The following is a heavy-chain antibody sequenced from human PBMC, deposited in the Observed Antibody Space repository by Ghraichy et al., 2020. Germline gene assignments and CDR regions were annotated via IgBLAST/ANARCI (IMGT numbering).Heavy chain of an antibody. J-gene: IGHJ6*02. Sequence: SETLSLTCTVSGGSVSSGSYYWSWIRQPPGKGLEWIGYIYYSGSTNYNPSLKSRVTISVDTSKNQFSLKLSSVTAADTAVYYCARDPYDWVDYYYYGMDVWGQGTTVTVSS. CDR1: GGSVSSGSYY. V-gene: IGHV4-61*01. CDR2: IYYSGST. CDR3: ARDPYDWVDYYYYGMDV. D-gene: IGHD5-12*01.